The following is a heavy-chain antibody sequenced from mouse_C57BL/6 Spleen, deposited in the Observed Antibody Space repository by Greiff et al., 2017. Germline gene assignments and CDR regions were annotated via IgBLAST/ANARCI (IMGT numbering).Heavy chain of an antibody. CDR1: GYSITSCYY. Sequence: EVKLQESGPGLVKPSQSLSLTCSVTGYSITSCYYWNWIRQFPGNNLECMGYLSYDGSNNYNPSLKNRISITRNTSRTQFFLKLNSVTAEDTAKYYCTRNLLLRAMDYWGQGTSVTVSS. J-gene: IGHJ4*01. V-gene: IGHV3-6*01. CDR2: LSYDGSN. D-gene: IGHD1-1*01. CDR3: TRNLLLRAMDY.